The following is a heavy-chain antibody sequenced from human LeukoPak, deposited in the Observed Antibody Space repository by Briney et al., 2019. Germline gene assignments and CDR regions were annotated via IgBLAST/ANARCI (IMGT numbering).Heavy chain of an antibody. CDR2: INPNSGGT. CDR1: GYTFTGYH. Sequence: GASVKVSCKASGYTFTGYHMHWVRQAPGQGLEWMGWINPNSGGTNYAQKFQGRVTMTRDTSISTAYMELSRLRSDDTAVYYCARGYDILTGYYTMVGYWGQGTLVTVSS. D-gene: IGHD3-9*01. J-gene: IGHJ4*02. V-gene: IGHV1-2*02. CDR3: ARGYDILTGYYTMVGY.